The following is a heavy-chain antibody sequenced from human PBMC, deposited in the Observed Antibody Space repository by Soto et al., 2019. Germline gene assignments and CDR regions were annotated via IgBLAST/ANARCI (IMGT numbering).Heavy chain of an antibody. CDR1: GYSVTSYW. Sequence: GESLKISCKGSGYSVTSYWIGWVRQMPGKGLEWMGIIYPGDSDTRYSTSFQGQVTISADKSISTAHLQWSSLKASDTAMYYCARGFWSAEIGGWFDPWGQGTLVTVSS. J-gene: IGHJ5*02. CDR3: ARGFWSAEIGGWFDP. CDR2: IYPGDSDT. D-gene: IGHD3-3*01. V-gene: IGHV5-51*01.